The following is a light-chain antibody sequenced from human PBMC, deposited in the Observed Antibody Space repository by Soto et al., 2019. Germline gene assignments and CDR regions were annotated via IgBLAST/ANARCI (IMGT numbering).Light chain of an antibody. J-gene: IGLJ2*01. CDR1: SSDVGGYNY. CDR3: SSYTSSSTLV. CDR2: EVS. V-gene: IGLV2-14*01. Sequence: QSALTQPASVPGSPGQSITISCTGTSSDVGGYNYVSWYQQHPGKAPKLMIYEVSHRPSGVSNRFSGSKSGNTASLTISGLQAEDEADYYCSSYTSSSTLVFGGGTKLTVL.